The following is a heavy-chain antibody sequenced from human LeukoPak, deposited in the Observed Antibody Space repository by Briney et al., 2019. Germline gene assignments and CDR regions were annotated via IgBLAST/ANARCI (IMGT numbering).Heavy chain of an antibody. CDR2: ISAYNGNT. V-gene: IGHV1-18*04. J-gene: IGHJ1*01. CDR1: GYTFTSYG. D-gene: IGHD3-10*01. CDR3: LICYYGSGSYYGEL. Sequence: ASVKVTCKASGYTFTSYGISWVRQAPGQGLEWMGWISAYNGNTNYAQKLQGRVTMTTDTSTSTAYMELRSLRSDDTAVYYCLICYYGSGSYYGELWGQGTLVTVSS.